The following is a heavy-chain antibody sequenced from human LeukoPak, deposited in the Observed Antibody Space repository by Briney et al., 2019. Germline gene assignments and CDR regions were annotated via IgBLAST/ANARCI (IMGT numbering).Heavy chain of an antibody. CDR1: SDSINTYY. D-gene: IGHD3-22*01. V-gene: IGHV4-4*07. CDR3: ARVSRITLIVGHDAYDM. Sequence: SETLSLTCTVSSDSINTYYWTWIRQPAGKGLEWIGRFKASGTTDYNPSLKSRITMSVDTSKNQFSLRLNSVTAADTAVYYCARVSRITLIVGHDAYDMWGQGTMVTVSS. J-gene: IGHJ3*02. CDR2: FKASGTT.